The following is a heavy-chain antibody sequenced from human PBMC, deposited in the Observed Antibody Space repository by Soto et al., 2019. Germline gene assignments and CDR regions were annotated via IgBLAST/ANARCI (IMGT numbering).Heavy chain of an antibody. CDR1: GFTVSSNY. Sequence: GSLRLSCAASGFTVSSNYMSWVRQAPGKGLEWVSVIYSGGSTYYADSVKGRFTISRDNSKNTLYLQMNSLRAEDTAVYYCARDSGYLDYYFDYWGQGTLVTVSS. J-gene: IGHJ4*02. CDR2: IYSGGST. V-gene: IGHV3-53*01. CDR3: ARDSGYLDYYFDY. D-gene: IGHD5-12*01.